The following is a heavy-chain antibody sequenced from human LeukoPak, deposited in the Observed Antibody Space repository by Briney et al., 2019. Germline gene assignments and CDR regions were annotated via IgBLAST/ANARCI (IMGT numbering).Heavy chain of an antibody. J-gene: IGHJ4*02. CDR2: INPSGGST. D-gene: IGHD1-26*01. CDR1: GYTFTSYY. V-gene: IGHV1-46*03. Sequence: ASVRVSCKASGYTFTSYYMHWVRQAPGQGLEWMGIINPSGGSTSYAQKFQGRVTMTRSTSISTAYMELSSLTSEDTAVYYCAVDFVGTTNVFDYWGQGTLVTVSS. CDR3: AVDFVGTTNVFDY.